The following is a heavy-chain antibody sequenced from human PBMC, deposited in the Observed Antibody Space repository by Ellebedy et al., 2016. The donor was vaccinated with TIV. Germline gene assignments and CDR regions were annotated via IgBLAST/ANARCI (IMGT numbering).Heavy chain of an antibody. CDR1: GYSFTNYW. Sequence: GESLKISCKSSGYSFTNYWITWVRQMPGKGLEWMGIIYPGDSDTRYSPSFQGQVTISADKSISTAYLQWSSLKASDTAMYYCARQNVITYGDYGMDVWGQGTTVTVSS. D-gene: IGHD3-22*01. CDR2: IYPGDSDT. CDR3: ARQNVITYGDYGMDV. J-gene: IGHJ6*02. V-gene: IGHV5-51*01.